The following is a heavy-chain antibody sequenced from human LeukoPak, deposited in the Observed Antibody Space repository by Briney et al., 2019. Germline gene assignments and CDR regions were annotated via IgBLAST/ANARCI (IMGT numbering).Heavy chain of an antibody. V-gene: IGHV4-59*08. Sequence: SETLSLTCTVSGGSISTYYWSWIRQSPGKGLEWIGYIYYSGSTNYNPSLKSRVTISVDTSKNQFSLKLSSVTAADTAVYYCARGAAGLFDPWGQGTLVTVSS. D-gene: IGHD6-13*01. J-gene: IGHJ5*02. CDR2: IYYSGST. CDR1: GGSISTYY. CDR3: ARGAAGLFDP.